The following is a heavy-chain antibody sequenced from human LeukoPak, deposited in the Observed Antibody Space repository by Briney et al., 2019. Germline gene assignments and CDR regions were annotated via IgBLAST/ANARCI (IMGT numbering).Heavy chain of an antibody. V-gene: IGHV1-2*04. J-gene: IGHJ4*02. Sequence: ASVKVSCKASGYTFTGYYMHWVRQAPGQGLEWMGWINPNSGGTNYAQKFQGWVTMTRDTSISTAYMELSRLRSDDTAVYYCARDPGYSSGWYEVDYWGQGTLVTVSS. CDR2: INPNSGGT. D-gene: IGHD6-19*01. CDR1: GYTFTGYY. CDR3: ARDPGYSSGWYEVDY.